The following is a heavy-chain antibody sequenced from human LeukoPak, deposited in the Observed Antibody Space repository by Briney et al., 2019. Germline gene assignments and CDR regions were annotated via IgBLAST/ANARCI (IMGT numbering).Heavy chain of an antibody. CDR1: AFTFSSYW. D-gene: IGHD3-22*01. CDR2: INTDGRST. CDR3: ASDGSYYFDSYGYYPDY. Sequence: GGSLRLSCTASAFTFSSYWMHWVRQAPGKGLVWVSRINTDGRSTNYADSVKGRFTISRDNAKNTLYLQMNSLRAEDTAVYYCASDGSYYFDSYGYYPDYWGQGTLVTVSS. V-gene: IGHV3-74*01. J-gene: IGHJ4*02.